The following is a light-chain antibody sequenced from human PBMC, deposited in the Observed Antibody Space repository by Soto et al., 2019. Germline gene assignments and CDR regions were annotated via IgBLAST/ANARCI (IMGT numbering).Light chain of an antibody. CDR3: QHRSNWPGT. CDR1: QSVFTY. Sequence: EIVLTQSPATLSLSPGERATLFCRASQSVFTYLAWYQQRPGQAPRLLIYDVSDRATGIPARFTGSGSGTDFTLTIRSLEPEDVAMYYCQHRSNWPGTFGQGTKVEIK. V-gene: IGKV3-11*01. CDR2: DVS. J-gene: IGKJ1*01.